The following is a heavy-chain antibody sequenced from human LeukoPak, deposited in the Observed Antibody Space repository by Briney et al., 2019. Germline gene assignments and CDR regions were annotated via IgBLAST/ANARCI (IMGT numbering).Heavy chain of an antibody. V-gene: IGHV4-59*12. CDR3: AREASLVGATDPDAFDI. J-gene: IGHJ3*02. CDR1: GGSISSYY. Sequence: SETLSLTFTVSGGSISSYYWSWIRQPPGKGLEWIGYIYYSGSTNYNPSLKSRVTISVDTSKNQFSLKLSSVTAADTAVYYCAREASLVGATDPDAFDIWGQGTMVTVSS. D-gene: IGHD1-26*01. CDR2: IYYSGST.